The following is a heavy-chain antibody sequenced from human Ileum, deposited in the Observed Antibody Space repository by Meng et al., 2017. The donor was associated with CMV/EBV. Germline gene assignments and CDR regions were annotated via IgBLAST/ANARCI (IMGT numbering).Heavy chain of an antibody. Sequence: TLNNHWMHGGSGAPGKGLVWVSRIKTDGSSTNYADSVEDRFTISRDNAKNTLYLQMDSLRDEDTAVYYCTRDFNRDTYGYTGYALDYWGRGTLVTVSS. CDR3: TRDFNRDTYGYTGYALDY. D-gene: IGHD3-9*01. CDR1: TLNNHW. V-gene: IGHV3-74*01. CDR2: IKTDGSST. J-gene: IGHJ4*02.